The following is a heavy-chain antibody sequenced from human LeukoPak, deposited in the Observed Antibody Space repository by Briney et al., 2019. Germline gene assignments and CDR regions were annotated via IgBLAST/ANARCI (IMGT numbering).Heavy chain of an antibody. D-gene: IGHD3-22*01. Sequence: QTGGSLRLSCAASGFTFSSYDMHWVRQATGKGLEWVSAIASAGDTYYPGSVKGRFTISRENAKNSLYLQMNSLRAGDTAVYYCARGGGFDSSGVIDYWGQGTLVTVSS. CDR1: GFTFSSYD. CDR2: IASAGDT. V-gene: IGHV3-13*01. J-gene: IGHJ4*02. CDR3: ARGGGFDSSGVIDY.